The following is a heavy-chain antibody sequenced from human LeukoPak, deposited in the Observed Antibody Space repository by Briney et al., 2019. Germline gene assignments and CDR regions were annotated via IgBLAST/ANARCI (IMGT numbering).Heavy chain of an antibody. CDR2: IYSGGST. D-gene: IGHD5-18*01. J-gene: IGHJ4*02. V-gene: IGHV3-66*02. CDR3: ARGGYSYGLTFDF. CDR1: GFPVSSNY. Sequence: GGSLRLSCAASGFPVSSNYMSWVRQAPGKGLEWASVIYSGGSTDYADSVKGRFTISRDNSKNTVYLQMNSLRAEDTAVYFCARGGYSYGLTFDFWGQGTLVTVSS.